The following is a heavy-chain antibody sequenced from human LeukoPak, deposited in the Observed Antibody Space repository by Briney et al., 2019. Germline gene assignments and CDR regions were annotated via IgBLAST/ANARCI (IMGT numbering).Heavy chain of an antibody. CDR3: ARKPTNVAFDI. V-gene: IGHV3-11*03. CDR1: EFSFSDYY. J-gene: IGHJ3*02. Sequence: GGSLRLSCAASEFSFSDYYMNWIRQAPGKGLEWVADISTSSSYTNYADSVKGRFIISRDNARNSLYLQMNSLRAEDTAVYYCARKPTNVAFDIWGQGTMVTVSS. D-gene: IGHD2-8*01. CDR2: ISTSSSYT.